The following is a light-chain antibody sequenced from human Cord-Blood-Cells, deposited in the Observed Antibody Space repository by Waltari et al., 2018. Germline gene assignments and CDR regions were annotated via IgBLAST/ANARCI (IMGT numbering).Light chain of an antibody. CDR2: AAS. J-gene: IGKJ4*01. Sequence: DIQMTQSPSSLSASVGDRDTIPCRASQSIRSYLNWYQQKPGKAPKLLIYAASSLQSGVPSRFSGSGSGTDFTVAISSLQPEDFATYYCQQSYSTLTFGGGTKVESK. CDR3: QQSYSTLT. V-gene: IGKV1-39*01. CDR1: QSIRSY.